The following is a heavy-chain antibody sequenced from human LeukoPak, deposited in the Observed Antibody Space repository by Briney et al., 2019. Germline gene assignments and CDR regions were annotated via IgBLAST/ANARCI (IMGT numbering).Heavy chain of an antibody. CDR2: IWYDGSNK. CDR1: GFTFRSYG. V-gene: IGHV3-33*03. Sequence: PGGSLRLSCAASGFTFRSYGMHWVRQAPGKGLEWVAVIWYDGSNKYYTDSVKGRFTISRDNSKNTLYLQTNSLRPEDTAIYYCAKGSSSYYYGMDVWGQGTTVTVSS. CDR3: AKGSSSYYYGMDV. J-gene: IGHJ6*02. D-gene: IGHD3-10*01.